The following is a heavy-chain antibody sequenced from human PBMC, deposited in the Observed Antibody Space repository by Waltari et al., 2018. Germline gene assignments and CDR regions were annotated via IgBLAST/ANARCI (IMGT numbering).Heavy chain of an antibody. CDR1: GFRLSDYW. CDR3: ARGLLTAVGYGDY. V-gene: IGHV3-74*01. CDR2: SKLDGSGT. D-gene: IGHD2-2*03. Sequence: EVQLVESGGGLVRPGGSLTLSCEVSGFRLSDYWMHWVRQAPGKGLIWVPSSKLDGSGTWYADAVRGRLTISRDSAKNTVYLQMNSLRGDDTAVYYCARGLLTAVGYGDYWGQGTLVTVSS. J-gene: IGHJ4*02.